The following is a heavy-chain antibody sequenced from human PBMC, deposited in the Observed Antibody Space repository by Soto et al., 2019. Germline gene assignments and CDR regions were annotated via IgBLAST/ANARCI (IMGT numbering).Heavy chain of an antibody. CDR2: IGTTGYT. D-gene: IGHD3-22*01. Sequence: GSLRISGSASVFTVRSYDMHWVRQGTGKGLEWVSAIGTTGYTYYAGSVKGRFTISRENAKNSLYLQMNSLRAGDTAIYFCARAIGPTLFDYWGQGTLVTVSS. V-gene: IGHV3-13*04. CDR3: ARAIGPTLFDY. CDR1: VFTVRSYD. J-gene: IGHJ4*02.